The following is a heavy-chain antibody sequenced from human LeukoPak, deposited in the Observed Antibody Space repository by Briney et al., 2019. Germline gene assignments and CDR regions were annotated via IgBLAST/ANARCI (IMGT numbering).Heavy chain of an antibody. CDR1: GFTFISYT. D-gene: IGHD1-7*01. J-gene: IGHJ4*02. Sequence: GGSLRLSCAASGFTFISYTMKWVRQAPGKGLEWVSSITGSSAYIYYADSVKGRFTISRDNAKNSLFLEMSSLRADDTAVYYCAREDKLELRTIDYWGQGTLVTVSS. CDR3: AREDKLELRTIDY. V-gene: IGHV3-21*01. CDR2: ITGSSAYI.